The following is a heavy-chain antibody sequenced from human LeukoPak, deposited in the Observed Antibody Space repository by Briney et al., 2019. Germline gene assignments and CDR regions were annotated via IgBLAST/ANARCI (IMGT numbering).Heavy chain of an antibody. CDR3: ASPAITTFDY. V-gene: IGHV4-39*01. CDR1: GGSISGSSYY. D-gene: IGHD3-22*01. CDR2: IYYTGIT. J-gene: IGHJ4*02. Sequence: KPSETLSLTCTVSGGSISGSSYYWGWIRQPPGKGLEWIGNIYYTGITYDNPSLKSRVTISVDTSKSQFSLKLRSVTAADTAVYYCASPAITTFDYWGQGILVTVAS.